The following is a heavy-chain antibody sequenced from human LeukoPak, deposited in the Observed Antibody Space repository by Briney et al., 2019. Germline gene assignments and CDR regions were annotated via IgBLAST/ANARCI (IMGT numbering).Heavy chain of an antibody. Sequence: SETLSLTCTVSGGSISSYYWSWIRQPAGKGLEWIGRIYTSGSTNYNPSLKSRVTMSVDTSKNQFSLKLSSVTAAGTAVYYCARDNRILEWLGDWFDPRGQGTLVTVSS. CDR2: IYTSGST. V-gene: IGHV4-4*07. CDR3: ARDNRILEWLGDWFDP. D-gene: IGHD3-3*01. CDR1: GGSISSYY. J-gene: IGHJ5*02.